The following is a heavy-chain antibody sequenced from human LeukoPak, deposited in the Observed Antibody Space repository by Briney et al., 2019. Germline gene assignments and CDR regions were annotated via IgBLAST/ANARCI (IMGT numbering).Heavy chain of an antibody. CDR3: ARCMVRTTYFDY. D-gene: IGHD4/OR15-4a*01. CDR2: VYYSGSS. V-gene: IGHV4-59*12. CDR1: GGSISSYY. Sequence: SETLSLICTVSGGSISSYYWSWFRQPPGKGLEWIGYVYYSGSSDYNPSLKSRVTISVDTSKNQFSLKLSSVTAADTAVYYCARCMVRTTYFDYWGQGALVTVSS. J-gene: IGHJ4*02.